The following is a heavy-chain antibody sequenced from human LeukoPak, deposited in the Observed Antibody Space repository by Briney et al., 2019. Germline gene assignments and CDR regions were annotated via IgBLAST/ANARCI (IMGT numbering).Heavy chain of an antibody. V-gene: IGHV4-39*01. CDR3: ARGSGSSWYNWFDP. Sequence: SEALSLTCTVSGGSIFSSNSYWGWIRQPPGKGLEWIGSIYYSGNTYYNASLKSRVTISVDTSKNQFSLKLSSVTAADTAVYYCARGSGSSWYNWFDPWGQGTLVTVSS. CDR1: GGSIFSSNSY. D-gene: IGHD6-13*01. J-gene: IGHJ5*02. CDR2: IYYSGNT.